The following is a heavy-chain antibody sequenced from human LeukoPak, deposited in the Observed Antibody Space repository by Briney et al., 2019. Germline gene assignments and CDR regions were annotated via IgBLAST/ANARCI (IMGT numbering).Heavy chain of an antibody. CDR2: IIPIFGTA. V-gene: IGHV1-69*06. D-gene: IGHD5-24*01. J-gene: IGHJ6*02. Sequence: SVKVSCKASGGTFSSYAISWVRQAPGQGLEWMGGIIPIFGTANYAQKFQGRVTITADKSTSTAYMELSSLRSEDTAVYYCARDDGEGDGYNSFFSGYYGMDVWGQGTTVTVSS. CDR3: ARDDGEGDGYNSFFSGYYGMDV. CDR1: GGTFSSYA.